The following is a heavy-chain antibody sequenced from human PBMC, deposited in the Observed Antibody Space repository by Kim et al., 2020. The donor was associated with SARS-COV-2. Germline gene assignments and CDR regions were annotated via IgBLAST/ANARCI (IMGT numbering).Heavy chain of an antibody. CDR3: PKRGHPVAQYFPE. V-gene: IGHV3-23*01. J-gene: IGHJ1*01. CDR1: GFTFSSYA. CDR2: IGITANT. Sequence: GGSLRLSCAASGFTFSSYAMDWLRQAPGKRLENVSTIGITANTYYADSVKGRFSISRDNSKNTLYLQMDSLRAEDTAVYYCPKRGHPVAQYFPEWGQGTLVTV. D-gene: IGHD3-16*01.